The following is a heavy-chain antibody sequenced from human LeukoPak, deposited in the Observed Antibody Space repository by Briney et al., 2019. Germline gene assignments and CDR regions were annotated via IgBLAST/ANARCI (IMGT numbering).Heavy chain of an antibody. Sequence: EASETLSLTCTVSGGSISSSSYYWGWIRQPPGKGLEWIGSIYYSGSTYYNPSLKSRVTISVDTSKNQFSLKLSSVTAADTAVYYCGEMTIMGVFDYWGQGTLVTVSS. CDR2: IYYSGST. J-gene: IGHJ4*02. CDR3: GEMTIMGVFDY. D-gene: IGHD2-8*01. CDR1: GGSISSSSYY. V-gene: IGHV4-39*01.